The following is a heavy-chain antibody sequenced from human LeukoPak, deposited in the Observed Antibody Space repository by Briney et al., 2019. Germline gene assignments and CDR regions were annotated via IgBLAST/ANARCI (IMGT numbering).Heavy chain of an antibody. Sequence: PSETLSLTCAVYGGSFSGYYWSWIRQPPGKGLEWIGETNHSGSTNYNPSLKSRVTISVDTSKNQFSLKLSSVTAADTAVYYCARGVFDIVVVPAAMSKGNWFDPWGQGTLVTVSS. V-gene: IGHV4-34*01. D-gene: IGHD2-2*01. CDR3: ARGVFDIVVVPAAMSKGNWFDP. J-gene: IGHJ5*02. CDR2: TNHSGST. CDR1: GGSFSGYY.